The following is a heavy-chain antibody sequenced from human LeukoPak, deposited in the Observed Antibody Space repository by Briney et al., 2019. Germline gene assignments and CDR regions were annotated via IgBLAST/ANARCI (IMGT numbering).Heavy chain of an antibody. CDR1: GYSFTNYD. Sequence: EASVKVSCKASGYSFTNYDINWVRQATGPGLEWMGWMNPNSVNTGYAQNFQGRVTFTRNISISTVYMELSSLKSEVTAVYYCARGTYYSDSSGFYYAAFDIWGQGTLVTVSS. J-gene: IGHJ3*02. V-gene: IGHV1-8*03. CDR3: ARGTYYSDSSGFYYAAFDI. D-gene: IGHD3-22*01. CDR2: MNPNSVNT.